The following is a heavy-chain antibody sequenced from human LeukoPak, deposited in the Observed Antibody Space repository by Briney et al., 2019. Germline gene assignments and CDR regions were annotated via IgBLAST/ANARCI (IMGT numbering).Heavy chain of an antibody. J-gene: IGHJ4*02. Sequence: GGSLRLSCAASGFTFSSYSMNWVRQAPGKGLEWVSYISSSSSTIYYADSVKGRFTISRDNAKNSLYLQMNSLRAEDTAVYYCASQLGYCSSTSCSPDYWGQGTLVTVSS. CDR3: ASQLGYCSSTSCSPDY. CDR2: ISSSSSTI. D-gene: IGHD2-2*01. V-gene: IGHV3-48*01. CDR1: GFTFSSYS.